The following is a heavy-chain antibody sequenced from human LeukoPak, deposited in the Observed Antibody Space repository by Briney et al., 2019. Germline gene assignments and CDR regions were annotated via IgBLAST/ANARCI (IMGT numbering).Heavy chain of an antibody. CDR1: GGSMSNYS. D-gene: IGHD3-3*02. V-gene: IGHV4-59*08. Sequence: SGPTLVHPSEPLSLTCTVSGGSMSNYSGSWIRQPPGKGLEWIAYIYYTGSTYYNPSLKSRVTMSVDTSKNQFSLSLSSVTAADTAIYYCARHISGAATLDWGQGTLVTVSS. J-gene: IGHJ4*02. CDR2: IYYTGST. CDR3: ARHISGAATLD.